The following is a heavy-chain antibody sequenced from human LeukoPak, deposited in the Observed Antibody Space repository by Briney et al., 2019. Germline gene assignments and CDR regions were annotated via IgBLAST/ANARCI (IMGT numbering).Heavy chain of an antibody. CDR2: IKQDGSEK. CDR3: ARDYDFWSGPHLPTYYFDY. D-gene: IGHD3-3*01. Sequence: PGGSLRLSCAASGFTFSSDWMSWVRQAPGKGLEWVANIKQDGSEKYYVDSVKGRFTISRDNAKNSLYLQMNSLRAEDTAVYYCARDYDFWSGPHLPTYYFDYWGQGILVTVSS. V-gene: IGHV3-7*01. J-gene: IGHJ4*02. CDR1: GFTFSSDW.